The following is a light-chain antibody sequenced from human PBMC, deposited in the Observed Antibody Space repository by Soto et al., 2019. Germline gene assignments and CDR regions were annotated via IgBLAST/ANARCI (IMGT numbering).Light chain of an antibody. J-gene: IGKJ1*01. V-gene: IGKV1-39*01. CDR1: QGISTY. CDR2: AAS. Sequence: DIQMAQSPSTVAVAVGDIITITSRASQGISTYLNWYQQKPGKAPKLLIYAASSLQSGVPSRFSGSGSETDYTLTISCLQPEDFATYSCQQSYNTTWTYGQGTKVDIK. CDR3: QQSYNTTWT.